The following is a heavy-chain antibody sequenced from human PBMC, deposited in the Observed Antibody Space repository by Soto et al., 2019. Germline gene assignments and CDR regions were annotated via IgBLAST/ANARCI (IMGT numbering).Heavy chain of an antibody. Sequence: QVQLVESGGGVVQPGRSLRLSCAASGFTFSSYAMHWVRQAPGKGLEWVAVISYDGSNKNYADSVKGRFTISRDNSKNTLYLQMNSLRAEDTAVYYCAIGYDFWSGYYYPYGMDVWGQGTTVTVSS. V-gene: IGHV3-30-3*01. CDR1: GFTFSSYA. CDR2: ISYDGSNK. D-gene: IGHD3-3*01. J-gene: IGHJ6*02. CDR3: AIGYDFWSGYYYPYGMDV.